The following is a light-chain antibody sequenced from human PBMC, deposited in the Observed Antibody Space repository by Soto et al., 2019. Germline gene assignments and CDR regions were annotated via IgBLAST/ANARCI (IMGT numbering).Light chain of an antibody. CDR2: DVR. V-gene: IGLV2-14*01. CDR1: SSDIGGYNY. CDR3: SSYTTISTYV. Sequence: QSALTQPASVSGSPGQSIAISCTGTSSDIGGYNYVSWYQQHPGKAPKLMIYDVRTRPSGVSSCFSGSKSGNTAFLTVSGLQAEDEADYYCSSYTTISTYVFGPGTKVTVL. J-gene: IGLJ1*01.